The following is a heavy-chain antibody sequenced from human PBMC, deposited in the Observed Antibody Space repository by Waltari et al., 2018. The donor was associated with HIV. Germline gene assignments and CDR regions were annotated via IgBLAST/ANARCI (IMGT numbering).Heavy chain of an antibody. CDR2: IYHSGST. J-gene: IGHJ4*02. V-gene: IGHV4-38-2*02. Sequence: QVQLQESGPGLVKPSETLSLTCTVSGYSISSGYYWGWIRQPPGKGLEWIGIIYHSGSTYYNPSFKSRVTISVDTSKNQFSLKLSFVTAADTAVYYCARVSRGGIQLGPGEHNDYWGQGTLVTVSS. CDR3: ARVSRGGIQLGPGEHNDY. D-gene: IGHD5-18*01. CDR1: GYSISSGYY.